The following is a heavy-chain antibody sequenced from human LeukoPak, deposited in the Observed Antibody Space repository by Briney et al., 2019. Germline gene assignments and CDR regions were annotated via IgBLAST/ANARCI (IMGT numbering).Heavy chain of an antibody. CDR1: GYTFTSHG. CDR2: ISGYNGTT. V-gene: IGHV1-18*01. D-gene: IGHD2-15*01. Sequence: ASVKVSCKASGYTFTSHGISWVRQAPGQGLEWMGWISGYNGTTKYAQKRQGRVTMTIDTSTSTAYMELRSLRSDDTAVYYCARVLPYYYGMDVWGQGTTVTVSS. CDR3: ARVLPYYYGMDV. J-gene: IGHJ6*02.